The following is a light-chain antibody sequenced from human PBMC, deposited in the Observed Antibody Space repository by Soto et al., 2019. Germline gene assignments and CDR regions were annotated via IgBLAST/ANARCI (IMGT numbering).Light chain of an antibody. CDR3: ATWDDSVNGVA. V-gene: IGLV1-44*01. Sequence: QSVLTQSPSVSGTPGQRVTISCSGSRSNIGGNTVNWYRHLPGAAPHLLIYNDRQRPSAVPARFSGSKSGTSASLAISGLQSADEADYYCATWDDSVNGVAFGGGTKLTVL. J-gene: IGLJ2*01. CDR1: RSNIGGNT. CDR2: NDR.